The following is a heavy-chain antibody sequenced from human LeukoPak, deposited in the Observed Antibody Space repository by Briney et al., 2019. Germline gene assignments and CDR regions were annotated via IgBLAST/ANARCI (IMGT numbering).Heavy chain of an antibody. D-gene: IGHD3-16*01. Sequence: PSGRSLRLSCAASGFTFDDYAMHWVRHAPGKGLEWVSLISWDGGSTYYADSVKGRFTISRDNSKNSLYLQMNSLRAEDTALYYCAKNARGEQEVSYYYYGMDVWGQGTTVTVSS. J-gene: IGHJ6*02. CDR1: GFTFDDYA. CDR2: ISWDGGST. V-gene: IGHV3-43D*03. CDR3: AKNARGEQEVSYYYYGMDV.